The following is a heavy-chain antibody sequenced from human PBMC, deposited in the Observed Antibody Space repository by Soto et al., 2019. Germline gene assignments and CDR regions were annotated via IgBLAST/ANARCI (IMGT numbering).Heavy chain of an antibody. CDR2: IIPIFGTA. CDR1: GGTFSSYA. V-gene: IGHV1-69*06. D-gene: IGHD3-22*01. J-gene: IGHJ3*02. Sequence: QVQLVQSGAEVKKPGSSVKVSCKASGGTFSSYAISWVRQAPGQGLEWMGGIIPIFGTANYAQKFQGRVTSTADKSTSTAYMELSSLRSEDTAVYYCAREGNYYDSSGYPSYDAFDIWGQGTMVTVSS. CDR3: AREGNYYDSSGYPSYDAFDI.